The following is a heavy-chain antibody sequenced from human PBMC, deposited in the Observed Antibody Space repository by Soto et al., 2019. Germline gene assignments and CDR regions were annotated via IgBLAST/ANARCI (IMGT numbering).Heavy chain of an antibody. CDR3: ASPYEYDSSGYKYYFDQ. CDR2: IIPIFGTA. J-gene: IGHJ4*02. CDR1: GGTFSSYA. Sequence: SVKVSCKASGGTFSSYAISWVRQAPGQGLEWMGGIIPIFGTANYAQKFQGRVTITADESTNTAYMELSSLRSEDTAVHYCASPYEYDSSGYKYYFDQWGQGTRVTVSS. V-gene: IGHV1-69*13. D-gene: IGHD3-22*01.